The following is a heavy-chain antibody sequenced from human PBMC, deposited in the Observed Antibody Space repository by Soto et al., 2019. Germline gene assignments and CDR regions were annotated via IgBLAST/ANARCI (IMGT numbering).Heavy chain of an antibody. CDR1: GYTFTGYY. CDR3: AREGGAYYYDSSGYGY. J-gene: IGHJ4*02. D-gene: IGHD3-22*01. Sequence: GASVKVSFKASGYTFTGYYMHWVRQAPGQGLEWMGWINPNSGGTNYAQKFQGRVTMTRDTSISTAYMELSRLRSDDTAVYYCAREGGAYYYDSSGYGYWGQGTLVTVSS. V-gene: IGHV1-2*02. CDR2: INPNSGGT.